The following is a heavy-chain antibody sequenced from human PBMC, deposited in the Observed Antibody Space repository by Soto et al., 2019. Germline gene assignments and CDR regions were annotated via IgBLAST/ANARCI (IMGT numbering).Heavy chain of an antibody. V-gene: IGHV4-59*01. D-gene: IGHD3-10*01. CDR2: IYYSGST. J-gene: IGHJ6*02. CDR1: GGSISSYY. CDR3: ARGGDYYGSGSYYNPDYYYYGMDV. Sequence: ETLSLTCTVSGGSISSYYWSWIRQPPGKGLEWLGYIYYSGSTNYNPSLKSRVTISVDTSKNQFSLKLSSVTAADTAVYYCARGGDYYGSGSYYNPDYYYYGMDVWGQGTTVTVSS.